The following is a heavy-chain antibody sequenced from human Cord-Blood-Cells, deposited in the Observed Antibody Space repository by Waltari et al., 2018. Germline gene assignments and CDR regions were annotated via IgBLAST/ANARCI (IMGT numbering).Heavy chain of an antibody. J-gene: IGHJ6*02. Sequence: QVQLQESGPGLVKPSQTLSLTCTVSGGSISSGGYYWSWIRQHPGKGLEWIVYIYYSGSTYYNPALKSRVTISVDTSKNQFSLKLSSVTAADTALYYCARDWEYSSSYYYYGMDVWGQGTTVTVSS. D-gene: IGHD6-6*01. CDR3: ARDWEYSSSYYYYGMDV. CDR1: GGSISSGGYY. V-gene: IGHV4-31*03. CDR2: IYYSGST.